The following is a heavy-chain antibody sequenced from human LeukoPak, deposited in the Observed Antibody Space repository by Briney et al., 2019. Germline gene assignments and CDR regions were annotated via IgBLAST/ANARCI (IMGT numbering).Heavy chain of an antibody. CDR2: IDQHGSES. Sequence: GGSLRHSCAVSGFTFSDYWMSWVRQAPGKGLEWVANIDQHGSESNHVDSVKGRFTISRDNAKNSLYLQMISLRAEDTAVYYCARGGGTFDYWGQGTLVTVSS. J-gene: IGHJ4*02. CDR1: GFTFSDYW. CDR3: ARGGGTFDY. V-gene: IGHV3-7*01. D-gene: IGHD1-26*01.